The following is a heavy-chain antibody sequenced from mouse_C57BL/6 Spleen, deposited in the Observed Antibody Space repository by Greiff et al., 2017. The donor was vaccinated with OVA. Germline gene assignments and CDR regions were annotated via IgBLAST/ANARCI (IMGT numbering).Heavy chain of an antibody. CDR3: ARTVTRDFDY. CDR2: IDPSDSYT. CDR1: GYTFTSYW. V-gene: IGHV1-69*01. Sequence: VQLQQPGAELVMPGASVKLSCKASGYTFTSYWMHWVKQRPGQGLEWIGEIDPSDSYTNYNQKFKGKSTLTVDKSPSTAYMQLSSLTSEDSAVYYCARTVTRDFDYWGQGTTLTVSS. D-gene: IGHD2-2*01. J-gene: IGHJ2*01.